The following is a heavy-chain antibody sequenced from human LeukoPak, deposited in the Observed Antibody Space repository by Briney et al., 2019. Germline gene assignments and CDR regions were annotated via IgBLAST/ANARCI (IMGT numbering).Heavy chain of an antibody. V-gene: IGHV4-61*02. D-gene: IGHD5-18*01. CDR3: AREDTAMVLDY. J-gene: IGHJ4*02. Sequence: IGRIYTSGSTNYNPSLKSRVTISVDTSKNQFSLKLSSVTAADTAVYYCAREDTAMVLDYWGQGTLVTVSS. CDR2: IYTSGST.